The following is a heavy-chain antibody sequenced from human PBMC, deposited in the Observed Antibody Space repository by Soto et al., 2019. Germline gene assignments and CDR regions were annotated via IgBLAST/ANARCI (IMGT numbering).Heavy chain of an antibody. J-gene: IGHJ4*02. CDR1: GFTFSNYG. CDR3: ASSFITTVGTTG. Sequence: EVQLVESGGGLVQPRGSLRLSCVASGFTFSNYGMNWVRQAPGKGLEWVSHISSSSSTIYYAESVKGRFTISRDNAKNSLYLQMNSLRGEDTAVYYCASSFITTVGTTGWGQGTLVTVSS. V-gene: IGHV3-48*01. CDR2: ISSSSSTI. D-gene: IGHD1-1*01.